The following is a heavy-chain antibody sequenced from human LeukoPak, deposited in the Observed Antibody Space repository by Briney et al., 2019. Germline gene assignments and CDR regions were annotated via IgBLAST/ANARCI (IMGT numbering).Heavy chain of an antibody. CDR2: INPNSAGT. D-gene: IGHD2-2*01. CDR3: ARSTYCSSSSCYGLDD. CDR1: GYTFTIYY. V-gene: IGHV1-2*02. Sequence: ASVKVSFTASGYTFTIYYIHWVRQAPGQGLEWMGWINPNSAGTSYAQKLQGRVTMVRDTSITTAYMELSSLRSDDTAVYYCARSTYCSSSSCYGLDDWGQGTTVTVSS. J-gene: IGHJ6*02.